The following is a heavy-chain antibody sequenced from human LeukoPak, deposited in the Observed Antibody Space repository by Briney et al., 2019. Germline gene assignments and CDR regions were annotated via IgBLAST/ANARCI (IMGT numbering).Heavy chain of an antibody. CDR3: ARVPYYYDSSGYYSDPYYYYGMDV. D-gene: IGHD3-22*01. Sequence: SETLSLTSTVSGGSISSDYWSWIRQRPGKGLEWSGYIYYSGSTNYNPSLKSRVTISVETSKTQFSLKLSSVTAADTAVYYCARVPYYYDSSGYYSDPYYYYGMDVWGQGTTVTVSS. J-gene: IGHJ6*02. V-gene: IGHV4-59*01. CDR1: GGSISSDY. CDR2: IYYSGST.